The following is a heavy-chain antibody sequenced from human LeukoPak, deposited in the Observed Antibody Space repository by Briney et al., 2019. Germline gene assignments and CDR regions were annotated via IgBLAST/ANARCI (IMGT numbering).Heavy chain of an antibody. J-gene: IGHJ5*02. CDR2: ISGSGGNT. V-gene: IGHV3-23*01. CDR3: AKDDNYIRFLS. Sequence: GGSLRLSCAASGFTFSSYWMSWVRQAPGKGLEWVSGISGSGGNTYYADSVKGRFTISRDNSKNTLYLQMNSLRAEDTAVYYCAKDDNYIRFLSWGQGTLVTVSS. CDR1: GFTFSSYW. D-gene: IGHD3-16*01.